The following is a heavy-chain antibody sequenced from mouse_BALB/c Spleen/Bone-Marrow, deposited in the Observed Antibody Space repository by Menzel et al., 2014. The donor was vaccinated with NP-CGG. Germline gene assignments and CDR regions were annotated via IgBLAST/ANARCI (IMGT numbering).Heavy chain of an antibody. CDR2: INPYNDGT. J-gene: IGHJ4*01. CDR3: ARWRYPYAMDY. V-gene: IGHV1-14*01. D-gene: IGHD5-1-1*01. Sequence: VQLKESGPELVKPGASVKMSCKASGYTFTSYVMHWVKQKPGQGLEWIGYINPYNDGTKYNEKFKGKATLTSDNSSSTAYMELSSLTSEDSAVYYCARWRYPYAMDYWGQGTSVTVSS. CDR1: GYTFTSYV.